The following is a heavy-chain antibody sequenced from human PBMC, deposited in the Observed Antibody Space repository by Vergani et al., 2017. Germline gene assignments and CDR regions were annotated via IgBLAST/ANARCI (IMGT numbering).Heavy chain of an antibody. D-gene: IGHD1-26*01. CDR2: IYYSGTT. CDR1: GAYVGSGGYY. CDR3: ARGAAPPSGSYGGYYFDY. Sequence: QVQLQESGPGLVKASQTLSLTCSVSGAYVGSGGYYWSWVRQRPGMGLDWIGYIYYSGTTYYNPSLESRLTISLDTSENHLSLKLTSVTAADTAVYYCARGAAPPSGSYGGYYFDYWGQGTLVTVSS. J-gene: IGHJ4*02. V-gene: IGHV4-31*03.